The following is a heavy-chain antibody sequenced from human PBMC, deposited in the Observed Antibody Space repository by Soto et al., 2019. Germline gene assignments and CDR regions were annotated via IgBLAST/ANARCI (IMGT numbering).Heavy chain of an antibody. Sequence: GGSLRLSCAASGFTFSSYSMNWVRQAPGKGLEWVSSISSSSSYIYYAGSVKGRFTISRDNAKNSLYRQMNSLRAEETAVYYCARGFRFLEWLSDAGNGYYYYYMDVWGKGTTVTVSS. D-gene: IGHD3-3*01. CDR2: ISSSSSYI. V-gene: IGHV3-21*01. J-gene: IGHJ6*03. CDR1: GFTFSSYS. CDR3: ARGFRFLEWLSDAGNGYYYYYMDV.